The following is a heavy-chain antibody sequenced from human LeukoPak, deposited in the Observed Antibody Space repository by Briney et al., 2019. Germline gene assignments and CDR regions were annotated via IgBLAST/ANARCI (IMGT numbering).Heavy chain of an antibody. Sequence: GGSLRLSCAASGFTFSSYSMNWVRQAPGKGLEWVSSISSSSSYIYYADSVKGRFTISRDNAKNSLYLQMNSLRAEDTAVYYCARGVRVVPAAIFSYWGQGTLVTVSS. CDR1: GFTFSSYS. V-gene: IGHV3-21*01. CDR2: ISSSSSYI. D-gene: IGHD2-2*01. CDR3: ARGVRVVPAAIFSY. J-gene: IGHJ4*02.